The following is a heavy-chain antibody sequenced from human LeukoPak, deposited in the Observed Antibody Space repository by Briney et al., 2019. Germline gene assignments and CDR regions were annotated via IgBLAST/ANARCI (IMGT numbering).Heavy chain of an antibody. Sequence: GGSLSPSCQASGFPFMTNYMNWIRKPQGKGLSWVSSISSSGSTIYYADSVKGRFTISRDNAKNSLYLQMNSLRAEDTAVYYCARDITIFGVDNWFDPWGQGTLVTVSS. CDR3: ARDITIFGVDNWFDP. D-gene: IGHD3-3*01. CDR1: GFPFMTNY. V-gene: IGHV3-11*01. CDR2: ISSSGSTI. J-gene: IGHJ5*02.